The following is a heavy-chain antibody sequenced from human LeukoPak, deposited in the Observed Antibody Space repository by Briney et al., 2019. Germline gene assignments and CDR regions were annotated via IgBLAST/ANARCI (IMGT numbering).Heavy chain of an antibody. Sequence: GESLKISCKGSGYSFTSYWIGRVRQMPGKGLEWMGIIYPGDSDTRYSPSFQGQVTISADKSISTACLQWSSLKASDTAMYYCARRYCSSTSCPDAFDIWGQGTMVTVSS. CDR1: GYSFTSYW. V-gene: IGHV5-51*01. J-gene: IGHJ3*02. CDR3: ARRYCSSTSCPDAFDI. CDR2: IYPGDSDT. D-gene: IGHD2-2*01.